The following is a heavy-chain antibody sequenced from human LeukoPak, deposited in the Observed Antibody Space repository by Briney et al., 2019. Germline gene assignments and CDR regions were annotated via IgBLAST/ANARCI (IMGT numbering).Heavy chain of an antibody. V-gene: IGHV3-11*01. Sequence: GGSLRLSCAASVFTFSDYYMSWIRQAPGKGLEWVSYISSSGSTIYYADSVKGRFTISRDNAKNSLYLQMNSLRAEDTAVYYCARGVRKARGGYCYYYMDVWGKGTTVTVSS. D-gene: IGHD3-16*01. CDR3: ARGVRKARGGYCYYYMDV. CDR2: ISSSGSTI. J-gene: IGHJ6*03. CDR1: VFTFSDYY.